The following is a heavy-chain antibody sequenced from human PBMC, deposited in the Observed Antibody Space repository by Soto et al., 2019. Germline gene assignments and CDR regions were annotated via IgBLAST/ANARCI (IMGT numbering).Heavy chain of an antibody. V-gene: IGHV4-59*01. CDR1: GGSISSYY. J-gene: IGHJ5*02. D-gene: IGHD3-10*01. CDR2: IYYSGST. Sequence: QVQLQESGPGLVKPSETLSLTCTVSGGSISSYYWSWIRQPPGKGLEWIGYIYYSGSTNYNPSLKSRVTISVDTSKNQFSLKLSSVTAADTAVYYCARSRSSPGWFDPRGQGTLVTVSS. CDR3: ARSRSSPGWFDP.